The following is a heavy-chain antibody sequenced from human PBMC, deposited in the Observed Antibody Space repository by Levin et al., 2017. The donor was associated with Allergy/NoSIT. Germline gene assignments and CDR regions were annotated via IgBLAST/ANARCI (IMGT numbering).Heavy chain of an antibody. V-gene: IGHV1-18*01. CDR3: ATLVGASAGNY. J-gene: IGHJ4*02. Sequence: ASVKVSCKASGHIFATYALSWVRQAPGQGLEWLGWISPANGHTSYGQRFQDRVTMTTDTSTTTAYMDLMTLTSDDTAVYYCATLVGASAGNYWGQGTLVIVSS. D-gene: IGHD1-26*01. CDR1: GHIFATYA. CDR2: ISPANGHT.